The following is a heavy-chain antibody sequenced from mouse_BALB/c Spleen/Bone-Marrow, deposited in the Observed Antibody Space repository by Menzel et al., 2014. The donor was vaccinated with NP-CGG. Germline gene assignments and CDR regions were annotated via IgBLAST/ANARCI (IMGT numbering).Heavy chain of an antibody. J-gene: IGHJ3*01. CDR3: ARSGDYGSSLAY. CDR1: GFNIKDTY. D-gene: IGHD1-1*01. V-gene: IGHV14-3*02. Sequence: VQLKESGAELVKPGASVKLSCTASGFNIKDTYMHWVKQRPEQGLEWIGRIDPANGNTKYDPKFQGKATITADTSSNTAYLQLSILTSEDTAVYYCARSGDYGSSLAYWGQGTLVTVSA. CDR2: IDPANGNT.